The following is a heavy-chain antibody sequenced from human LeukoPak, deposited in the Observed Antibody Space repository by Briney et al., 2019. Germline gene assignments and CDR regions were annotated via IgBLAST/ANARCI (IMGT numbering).Heavy chain of an antibody. Sequence: GGSLRLSCAASGFTFSTFWMHWVRQAPGKGLVWVSGINSDGSITTYADSVKGRFTISRDNAENTLYLQMNSLRAEDTAVYYCARGRYYGMDVWGQGTTVTISS. J-gene: IGHJ6*02. CDR2: INSDGSIT. V-gene: IGHV3-74*03. CDR1: GFTFSTFW. CDR3: ARGRYYGMDV.